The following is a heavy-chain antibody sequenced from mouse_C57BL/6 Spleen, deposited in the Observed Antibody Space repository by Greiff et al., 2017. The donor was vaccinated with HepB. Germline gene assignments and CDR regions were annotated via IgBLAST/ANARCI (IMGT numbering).Heavy chain of an antibody. V-gene: IGHV1-50*01. CDR3: ARQGITTFDY. D-gene: IGHD1-1*01. CDR1: GYTFTSYW. J-gene: IGHJ2*01. CDR2: IDPSDSYT. Sequence: QVQLQQPGAELVKPGASVKLSCKASGYTFTSYWMQWVKQRPGQGLEWIGEIDPSDSYTNYNQKFKGKATLTVDTSSSTAYMQLSSLTSEDSAVYYCARQGITTFDYWAKAPLSQSPQ.